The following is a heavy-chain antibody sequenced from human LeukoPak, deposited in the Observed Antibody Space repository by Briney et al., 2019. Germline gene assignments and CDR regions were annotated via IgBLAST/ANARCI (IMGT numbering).Heavy chain of an antibody. D-gene: IGHD3-16*01. Sequence: PGGSLRLSCAASGFTFSGSAMHWVRQASGKGLEWVGRIRSKANSYATAYAASVKGRFTISRDNSKNTLYLQMNSLRAEDTAVYYCARDRRVVGGPIFDYWGQGTLVTVSS. CDR2: IRSKANSYAT. J-gene: IGHJ4*02. CDR3: ARDRRVVGGPIFDY. CDR1: GFTFSGSA. V-gene: IGHV3-73*01.